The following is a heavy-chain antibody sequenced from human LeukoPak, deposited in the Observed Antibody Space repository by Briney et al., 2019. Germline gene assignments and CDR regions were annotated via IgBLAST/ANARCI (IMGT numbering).Heavy chain of an antibody. D-gene: IGHD2-2*01. J-gene: IGHJ4*02. Sequence: PGGSLRLSCTASGFTFSDYWMTWVRQPPRQGMEWVANIKQDGSAKYYVDSVKGRFTISRDNAKNSLYLQMDSLRVEDTATYYCARWRGSTSERSDYWGQGTLVSVCS. CDR2: IKQDGSAK. CDR1: GFTFSDYW. V-gene: IGHV3-7*01. CDR3: ARWRGSTSERSDY.